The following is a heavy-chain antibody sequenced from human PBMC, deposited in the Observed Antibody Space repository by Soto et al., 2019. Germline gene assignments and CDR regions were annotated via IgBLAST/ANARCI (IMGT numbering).Heavy chain of an antibody. Sequence: QLQLQDSGPGLVKPSETLSLTCTVSGGSISSSNYYWGWIRQPPGKGLEWIGSIYHSGSTYYNPSLKSRVTISVDTSKNQFSLKMSSVTAADTAVYYCARHTPAISISDHWGQGTLVTVSS. CDR1: GGSISSSNYY. CDR2: IYHSGST. V-gene: IGHV4-39*01. CDR3: ARHTPAISISDH. J-gene: IGHJ4*02. D-gene: IGHD2-15*01.